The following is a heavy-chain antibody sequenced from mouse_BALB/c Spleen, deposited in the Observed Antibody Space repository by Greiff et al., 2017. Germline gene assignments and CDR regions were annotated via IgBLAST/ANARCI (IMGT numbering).Heavy chain of an antibody. Sequence: VMLVESGPGLVQPSQSLSITCTVSGFSLTGYGVNWVRQPPGKGLEWLGMIWGDGSTDYNSALKSRLSISKDNSKSQVFLKMNSLQTDDTARYYCARGYYGSAYAMDYWGQGTSVTVSS. CDR1: GFSLTGYG. J-gene: IGHJ4*01. CDR2: IWGDGST. D-gene: IGHD1-1*01. CDR3: ARGYYGSAYAMDY. V-gene: IGHV2-6-7*01.